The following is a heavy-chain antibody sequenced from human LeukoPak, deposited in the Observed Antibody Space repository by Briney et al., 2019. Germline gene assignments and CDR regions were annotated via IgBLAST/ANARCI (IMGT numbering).Heavy chain of an antibody. V-gene: IGHV3-33*01. J-gene: IGHJ3*02. CDR1: GFTFSSYG. D-gene: IGHD3-16*02. CDR3: ARVNRGDAFDI. Sequence: GRSLTLSCAASGFTFSSYGMHWVRQAPGKGLEWVAVIWYDGRNKFYADSLKGRFTISRDNSKNTLYLQMNSLRAEDTAVYYCARVNRGDAFDIWGQGTLVSVS. CDR2: IWYDGRNK.